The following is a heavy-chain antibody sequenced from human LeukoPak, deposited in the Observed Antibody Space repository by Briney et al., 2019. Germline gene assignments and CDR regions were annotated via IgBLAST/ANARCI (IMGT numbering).Heavy chain of an antibody. CDR2: IYSGGST. CDR1: GFTVSSNY. CDR3: AREGVIDYYYYYGMDV. Sequence: GGSLRLSCAASGFTVSSNYMSWVRQAPGKGLEWVSVIYSGGSTYYADSVKGRFTISRDNSKNTLYLQMNSLRAEDTAVYYCAREGVIDYYYYYGMDVWGQGTTVTVSS. V-gene: IGHV3-66*01. J-gene: IGHJ6*02. D-gene: IGHD2/OR15-2a*01.